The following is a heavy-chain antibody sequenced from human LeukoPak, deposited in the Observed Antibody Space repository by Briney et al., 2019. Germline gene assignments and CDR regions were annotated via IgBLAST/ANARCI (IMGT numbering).Heavy chain of an antibody. J-gene: IGHJ4*02. D-gene: IGHD5-24*01. V-gene: IGHV4-59*08. CDR3: ASPMD. Sequence: SETLSLTGTVSGGSNSSYYWSWIRQPPGKGLEWIGYIYYSGSTNYNPSLKSRVTISVDTSKNQFSLKLSSVTAADTAVYYCASPMDWGQGTLVTVSS. CDR1: GGSNSSYY. CDR2: IYYSGST.